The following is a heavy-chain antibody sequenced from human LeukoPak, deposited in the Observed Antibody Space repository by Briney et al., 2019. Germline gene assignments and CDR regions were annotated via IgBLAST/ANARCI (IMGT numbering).Heavy chain of an antibody. CDR3: ARVQWLVYHDAFDI. CDR1: GYTFTGYY. Sequence: GASVKVSCKASGYTFTGYYMHWVRQAPGQGLEWMGWINPNSGGTNYAQKFQGRVTMTRDTSISTAYMELSRLRSDDTAVYYCARVQWLVYHDAFDIWGQGTMVTVSS. D-gene: IGHD6-19*01. CDR2: INPNSGGT. V-gene: IGHV1-2*02. J-gene: IGHJ3*02.